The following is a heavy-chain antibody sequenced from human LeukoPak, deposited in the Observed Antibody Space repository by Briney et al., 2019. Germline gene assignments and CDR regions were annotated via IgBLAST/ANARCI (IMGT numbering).Heavy chain of an antibody. CDR1: GDSISSSSYS. CDR3: ASQYCSSTSCYLDV. D-gene: IGHD2-2*01. CDR2: IYYSGST. Sequence: SETLSLTCTVYGDSISSSSYSWGWIRQPPGNGMEWIGSIYYSGSTYYKPSIKSRDTISVETSKNQFSLKLSSVTAADTAVYYCASQYCSSTSCYLDVWGKGTTVTISS. J-gene: IGHJ6*04. V-gene: IGHV4-39*01.